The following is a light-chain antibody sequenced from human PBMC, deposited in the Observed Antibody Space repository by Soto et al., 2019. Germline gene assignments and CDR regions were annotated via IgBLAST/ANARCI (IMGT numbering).Light chain of an antibody. CDR3: QQRSNWGLT. V-gene: IGKV3-11*01. J-gene: IGKJ4*01. CDR1: QSVSSY. Sequence: EIVLTQSPATLSLSPGERATLSCRASQSVSSYLAWYQQKPGLAPRLLIYDASNRATGIPARFSGSGSGTDFTLTISSLEPEDFAVYYCQQRSNWGLTFGGGTKVQIK. CDR2: DAS.